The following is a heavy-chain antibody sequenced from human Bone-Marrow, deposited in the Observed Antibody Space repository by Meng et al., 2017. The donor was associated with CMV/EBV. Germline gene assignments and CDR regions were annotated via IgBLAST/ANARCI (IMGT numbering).Heavy chain of an antibody. CDR3: ARGGAVAGREAD. V-gene: IGHV4-34*01. D-gene: IGHD6-19*01. J-gene: IGHJ4*02. CDR2: INHTGRT. Sequence: SETLSLTCAVYGGSFSGYYWSWIRQPPEKGLEWIGEINHTGRTKYNPPLKSRVTISVDTSKNQFSLKLSSVTAADTAVYYCARGGAVAGREADWGQGTLVTVSS. CDR1: GGSFSGYY.